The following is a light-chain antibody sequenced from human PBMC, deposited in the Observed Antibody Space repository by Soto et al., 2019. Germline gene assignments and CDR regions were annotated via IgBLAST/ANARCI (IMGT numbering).Light chain of an antibody. J-gene: IGKJ1*01. CDR3: QQYGSSGT. Sequence: EIVMTQSPATLSVSPGERAPLSCRASQRVSTFLAWYQQRPGQAPRLLISEASNRATGIPARFSGSGSGTDFTLTISRLEPEDFAVYYCQQYGSSGTVGQGTKVDIK. CDR1: QRVSTF. CDR2: EAS. V-gene: IGKV3-20*01.